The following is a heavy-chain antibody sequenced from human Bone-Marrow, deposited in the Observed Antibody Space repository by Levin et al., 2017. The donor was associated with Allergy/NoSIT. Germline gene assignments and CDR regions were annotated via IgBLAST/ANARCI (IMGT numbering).Heavy chain of an antibody. V-gene: IGHV3-33*01. CDR1: GFTFSSYA. CDR2: IWDDGTKK. CDR3: ARQSRTSGYLMY. D-gene: IGHD5-12*01. J-gene: IGHJ4*02. Sequence: PGGSLRLSCVASGFTFSSYAIHWVRQAPGKGLEWVAFIWDDGTKKYYVDSVRGRFTISRDNSKNTLYLEMNSLRAEDTAVYYCARQSRTSGYLMYWGQGTLVTVSS.